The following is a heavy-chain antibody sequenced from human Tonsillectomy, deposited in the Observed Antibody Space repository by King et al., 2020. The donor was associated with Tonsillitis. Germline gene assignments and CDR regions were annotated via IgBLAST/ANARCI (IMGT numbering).Heavy chain of an antibody. Sequence: VQLVESGGGLVQPGGSLRLSCAASGFTFSSYEMNWVRQAPGKGLEWVSYISSSGSTIYYADTVKGRFTISRDNAKNSLCLQMNSLRAEDTAVYYCAREEGIAVAGIDYWGQGTLVTVSS. D-gene: IGHD6-19*01. CDR1: GFTFSSYE. V-gene: IGHV3-48*03. J-gene: IGHJ4*02. CDR2: ISSSGSTI. CDR3: AREEGIAVAGIDY.